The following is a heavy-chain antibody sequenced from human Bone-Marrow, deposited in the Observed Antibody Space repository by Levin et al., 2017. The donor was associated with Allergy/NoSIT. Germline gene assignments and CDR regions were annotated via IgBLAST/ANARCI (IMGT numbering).Heavy chain of an antibody. CDR3: AKGVYSNYVGGPFDP. Sequence: GGSLRLSCGASGFSFSEYSMTWVRQTPGKRLEWVAGISGSDGNTYYADSVRGRFTISRDNSKGTLYLQMNSLRVEDTAVYSCAKGVYSNYVGGPFDPWGQGTPVTVSS. J-gene: IGHJ5*02. V-gene: IGHV3-23*01. CDR2: ISGSDGNT. CDR1: GFSFSEYS. D-gene: IGHD4-11*01.